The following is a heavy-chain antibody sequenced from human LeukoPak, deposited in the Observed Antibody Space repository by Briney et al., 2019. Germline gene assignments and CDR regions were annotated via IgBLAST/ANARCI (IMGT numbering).Heavy chain of an antibody. CDR2: ISYDGSNK. Sequence: GGSLRLSCAASGFTFSSYAMHWVRQAPGKGLEWVAVISYDGSNKYYADSVKGRFTISRDNSKNTLYLQMNSLRAEDTAVYYCAKDPSNLQWLPTSNWFDPWGQGTLVTVSS. J-gene: IGHJ5*02. V-gene: IGHV3-30*04. D-gene: IGHD6-19*01. CDR3: AKDPSNLQWLPTSNWFDP. CDR1: GFTFSSYA.